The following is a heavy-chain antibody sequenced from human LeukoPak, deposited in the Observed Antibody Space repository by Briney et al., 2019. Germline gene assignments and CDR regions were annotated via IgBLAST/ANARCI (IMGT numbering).Heavy chain of an antibody. CDR2: INNYGDST. D-gene: IGHD6-19*01. CDR3: VKPNLAVAGTRYFDS. Sequence: VGTPRLSCSASGFTSSTYPIHCGRQSPGKGLEYVSAINNYGDSTYYADSVKGRFTISRDNYKNTLYLQMSSLRAEDTAVYSCVKPNLAVAGTRYFDSWGQGTLVTVSS. V-gene: IGHV3-64D*06. CDR1: GFTSSTYP. J-gene: IGHJ4*02.